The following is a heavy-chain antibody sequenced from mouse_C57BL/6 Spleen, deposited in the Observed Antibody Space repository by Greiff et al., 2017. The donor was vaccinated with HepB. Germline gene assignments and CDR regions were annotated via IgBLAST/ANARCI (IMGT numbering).Heavy chain of an antibody. CDR3: ARGAIYDGYYDY. CDR2: INPSSGYT. J-gene: IGHJ2*01. D-gene: IGHD2-3*01. Sequence: VQLQESGAELARPGASVKMSCKASGYTFTSYTMHWVKQRPGQGLEWIGYINPSSGYTKYNQKFKDKATLTADKSSSTAYMQLSSLTSEDSAVYYCARGAIYDGYYDYWGQGTTLTVSS. V-gene: IGHV1-4*01. CDR1: GYTFTSYT.